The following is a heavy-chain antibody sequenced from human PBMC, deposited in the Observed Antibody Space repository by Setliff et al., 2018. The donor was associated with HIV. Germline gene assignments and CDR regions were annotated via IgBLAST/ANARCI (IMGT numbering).Heavy chain of an antibody. CDR2: IYKGGTT. J-gene: IGHJ4*02. Sequence: SETLSLTCSVSGGSITSYHWSWIRQSPGKGLEWIGYIYKGGTTNYKSSLKSRVTISADPSKNQFSLRLRSVTAADTAVYYCARPSLGIGGGSMFNNWGQGTLVTVSS. V-gene: IGHV4-4*08. CDR1: GGSITSYH. CDR3: ARPSLGIGGGSMFNN. D-gene: IGHD3-3*01.